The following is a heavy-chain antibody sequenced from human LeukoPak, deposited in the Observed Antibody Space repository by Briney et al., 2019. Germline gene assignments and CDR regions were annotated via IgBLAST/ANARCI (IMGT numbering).Heavy chain of an antibody. J-gene: IGHJ4*02. V-gene: IGHV3-48*02. D-gene: IGHD3-9*01. CDR2: ISRSGSTI. Sequence: PGGSLRLSCEASGFTLSSYVMGWVRQAPGKGLEWVSYISRSGSTIYYADSVKGRFTISRDDAKNSVYLQMNNLRDEDTAVYYCTREILSGYSDYWGQGTLVTVSS. CDR1: GFTLSSYV. CDR3: TREILSGYSDY.